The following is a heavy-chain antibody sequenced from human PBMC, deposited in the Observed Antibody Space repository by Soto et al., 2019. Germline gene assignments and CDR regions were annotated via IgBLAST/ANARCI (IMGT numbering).Heavy chain of an antibody. CDR2: INSVGSST. J-gene: IGHJ4*02. V-gene: IGHV3-74*01. Sequence: EVQLVESGGDLVQPGGSLRLSCAASGFTFGSSWMHWIRQDPERGLVWVARINSVGSSTDYAGSVKGRFTNSRDNAQNTLSLQMSSLRVEDTAVYYCAKIVTTGIAGGYFESWGQGALVTVSS. D-gene: IGHD6-13*01. CDR3: AKIVTTGIAGGYFES. CDR1: GFTFGSSW.